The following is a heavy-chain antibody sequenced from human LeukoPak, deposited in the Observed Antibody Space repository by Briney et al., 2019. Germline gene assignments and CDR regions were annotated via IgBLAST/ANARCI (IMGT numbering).Heavy chain of an antibody. Sequence: ASVKVSCKASGYTFIDYYMQWVRQAPGQELEWMGRINPKSGGTNYAQKFQGRVTMTRDTSISTAYMELSRLTSDDTAVYYCARESSGWYYIDYWGQGTLVTVSS. J-gene: IGHJ4*02. V-gene: IGHV1-2*06. CDR3: ARESSGWYYIDY. CDR2: INPKSGGT. CDR1: GYTFIDYY. D-gene: IGHD6-19*01.